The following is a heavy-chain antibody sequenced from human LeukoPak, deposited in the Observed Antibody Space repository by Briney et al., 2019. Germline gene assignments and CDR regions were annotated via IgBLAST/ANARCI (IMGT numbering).Heavy chain of an antibody. V-gene: IGHV1-3*01. CDR1: GYTFTSYA. J-gene: IGHJ4*02. D-gene: IGHD4-17*01. Sequence: GASVKVSCKASGYTFTSYAMHWVRQAPGQRLEWMGWINAGNGNTKYSQEFQGRVTITRDTSASTAYMELSSLRSEDTAVYYCARDPGYGDSPGSYWGQGTLVTVSS. CDR2: INAGNGNT. CDR3: ARDPGYGDSPGSY.